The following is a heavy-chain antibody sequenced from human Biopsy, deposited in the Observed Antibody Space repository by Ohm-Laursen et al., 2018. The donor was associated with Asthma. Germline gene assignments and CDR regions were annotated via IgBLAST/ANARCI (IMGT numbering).Heavy chain of an antibody. Sequence: SLRLSCAASGFTFGSYSMHWVRQTPGRGPEYVSFIATDGSNKFYADSVKGRFTVSRDNSKHTLYLHMSGVRADDTGVYYCVKDHSAGYYYFDDWGQGAQVTVSS. V-gene: IGHV3-64D*08. D-gene: IGHD2-21*01. CDR2: IATDGSNK. J-gene: IGHJ4*02. CDR3: VKDHSAGYYYFDD. CDR1: GFTFGSYS.